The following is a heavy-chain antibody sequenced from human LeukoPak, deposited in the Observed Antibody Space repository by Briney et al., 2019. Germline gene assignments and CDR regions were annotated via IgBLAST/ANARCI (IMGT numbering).Heavy chain of an antibody. D-gene: IGHD3-22*01. Sequence: GGSLRLSCAASGFTFISFAMNWFRQAPGKGLEWVSAITDSGDSTFYGDSVKGRFTISRDNSKNTLYLQMNSLRVADTAVYYCVRAGWLLPQDIFDIWGQGTMVTVSS. CDR1: GFTFISFA. J-gene: IGHJ3*02. V-gene: IGHV3-23*01. CDR2: ITDSGDST. CDR3: VRAGWLLPQDIFDI.